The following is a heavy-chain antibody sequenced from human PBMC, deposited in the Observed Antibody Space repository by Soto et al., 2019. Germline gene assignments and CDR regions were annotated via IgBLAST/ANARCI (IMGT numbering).Heavy chain of an antibody. D-gene: IGHD2-8*02. V-gene: IGHV3-30-3*01. Sequence: LRLSCAASGFTFSSYAMHWVRQAPGKGLEWVAVISYDGSNKYYADSVKGRFTISRDNSKNTLYLQMNSLRAEDTAVYYCARDYWSGLLSVWGQRTTVTVAS. CDR2: ISYDGSNK. J-gene: IGHJ6*02. CDR1: GFTFSSYA. CDR3: ARDYWSGLLSV.